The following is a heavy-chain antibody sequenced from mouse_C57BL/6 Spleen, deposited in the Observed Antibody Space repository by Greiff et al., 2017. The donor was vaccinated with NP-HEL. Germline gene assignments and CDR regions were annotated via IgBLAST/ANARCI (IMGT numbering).Heavy chain of an antibody. CDR3: ARTNYGNYVDWFAY. J-gene: IGHJ3*01. D-gene: IGHD2-1*01. CDR1: GYAFSSYW. Sequence: VQLQQSGAELVKPGASVKISCKASGYAFSSYWMNWVKQRPGKGLEWIGQIYPGDGDTNYNGKFKGKATLTADKSSSTAYMQLSSLTSEDSAVYFCARTNYGNYVDWFAYWGQGTLVTVSA. CDR2: IYPGDGDT. V-gene: IGHV1-80*01.